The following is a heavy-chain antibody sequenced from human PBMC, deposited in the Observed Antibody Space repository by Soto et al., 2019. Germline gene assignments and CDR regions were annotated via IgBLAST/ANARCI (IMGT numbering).Heavy chain of an antibody. Sequence: EVQLVESGGGLVKPGGSLRLSCAASGFTFSSYSMNWVRQAPGKGLEWVSSISSSSSYIYYADSVKGRFTISRDNAKNSLYLQMNSLRAEDTAVYYCARDRYYDSSGTDAFDIWGQGTMVTVSS. CDR2: ISSSSSYI. D-gene: IGHD3-22*01. J-gene: IGHJ3*02. V-gene: IGHV3-21*01. CDR1: GFTFSSYS. CDR3: ARDRYYDSSGTDAFDI.